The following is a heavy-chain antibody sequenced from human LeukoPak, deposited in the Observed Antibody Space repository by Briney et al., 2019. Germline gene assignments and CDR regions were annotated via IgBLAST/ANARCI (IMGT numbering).Heavy chain of an antibody. CDR1: GGSLSSGGYN. V-gene: IGHV4-31*03. CDR2: IYYSGST. Sequence: SETLSLTCTVSGGSLSSGGYNWSWIRQHPGKGLEGIGYIYYSGSTYYNPSLKSRVTISVDTSKNQFSLKLSSVTAADTAVYYCARVGSYASLDYWGQGTLVTVSS. J-gene: IGHJ4*02. D-gene: IGHD1-26*01. CDR3: ARVGSYASLDY.